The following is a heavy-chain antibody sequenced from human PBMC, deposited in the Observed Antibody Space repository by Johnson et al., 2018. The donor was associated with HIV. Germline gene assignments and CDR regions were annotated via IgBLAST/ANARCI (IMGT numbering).Heavy chain of an antibody. J-gene: IGHJ3*02. CDR1: RFTFSRYG. CDR3: AKDLPLVQGIIMGGGAFDI. V-gene: IGHV3-30*18. CDR2: IPYDGSNT. D-gene: IGHD3-10*01. Sequence: QVQLVESGGGEVQPGGSLRLSCAASRFTFSRYGMHWVRQAPGKGLEWVAVIPYDGSNTYYADSVKGRFTISRDNSKNTVYLQMNSLRAEDTAVYYCAKDLPLVQGIIMGGGAFDIWGQGTMVTVSS.